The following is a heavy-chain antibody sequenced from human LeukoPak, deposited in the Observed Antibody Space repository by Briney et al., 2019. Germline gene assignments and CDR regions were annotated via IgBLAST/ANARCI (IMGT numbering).Heavy chain of an antibody. CDR2: ISLTGLT. D-gene: IGHD2-8*01. CDR3: SRENGAFSPFGY. CDR1: GGSISNTNW. Sequence: SESLSLTCGVSGGSISNTNWWSGVRQPPGQGLEWIGEISLTGLTHYNPSLESRVTVSLGKSKNHLSLNLTSVTAADTAVYYCSRENGAFSPFGYWGQGILVTV. V-gene: IGHV4-4*02. J-gene: IGHJ4*02.